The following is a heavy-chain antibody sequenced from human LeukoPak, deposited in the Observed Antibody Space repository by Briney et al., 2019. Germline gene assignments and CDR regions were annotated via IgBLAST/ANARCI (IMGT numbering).Heavy chain of an antibody. CDR1: GGSLSSSSYY. J-gene: IGHJ4*02. V-gene: IGHV4-39*01. CDR2: IYYSGST. D-gene: IGHD6-13*01. Sequence: SETLSLTCTVSGGSLSSSSYYWGWIRQPPGKGLEWIGSIYYSGSTYYNPSLKSRVTISVDTSKNQFSLKLSSVTAADTAVYYCARGGAAAGGFDYWGQGTLVTVSS. CDR3: ARGGAAAGGFDY.